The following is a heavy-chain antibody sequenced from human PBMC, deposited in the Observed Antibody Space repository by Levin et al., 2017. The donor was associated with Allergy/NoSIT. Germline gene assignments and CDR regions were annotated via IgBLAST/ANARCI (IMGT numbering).Heavy chain of an antibody. Sequence: LSLTCAASGFTVSSTYMSWVRQAPGKGLEWVSVIYSGGSTYYADSVKGRFTISRDNSKNTLYLQMNSLRAEDTAVYYCAREVRGGDCYYDYWGQGTLVTVSS. V-gene: IGHV3-53*01. CDR2: IYSGGST. J-gene: IGHJ4*02. D-gene: IGHD2-21*02. CDR1: GFTVSSTY. CDR3: AREVRGGDCYYDY.